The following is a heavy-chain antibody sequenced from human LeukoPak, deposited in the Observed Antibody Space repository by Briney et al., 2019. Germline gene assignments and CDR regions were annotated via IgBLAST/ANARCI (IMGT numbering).Heavy chain of an antibody. D-gene: IGHD3-16*02. J-gene: IGHJ4*02. Sequence: GRSLRLSCAASGFTFSSYAMHWVRQAPGKGLEWVAVISYDGSNKYYADSVKGRFTISRDNSKNTLYLQMNSLRAEDTAVYYCAREGRLGELSPKDYWGQGTLVTVSS. CDR3: AREGRLGELSPKDY. V-gene: IGHV3-30-3*01. CDR1: GFTFSSYA. CDR2: ISYDGSNK.